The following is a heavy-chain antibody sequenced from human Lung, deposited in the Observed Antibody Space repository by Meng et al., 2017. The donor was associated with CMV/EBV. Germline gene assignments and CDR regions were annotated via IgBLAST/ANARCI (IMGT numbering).Heavy chain of an antibody. CDR2: ITSASGFT. D-gene: IGHD1-26*01. V-gene: IGHV3-21*01. Sequence: GESXKISCAASGFTFSGYAMNWVRQAPGKGLEWISSITSASGFTFYADSVKGRFTISRDNAKNSVYLQMNSLRAEDTALYYCARDLIHWDMNGSPTRIDHFDYWGQGILVIVSS. CDR3: ARDLIHWDMNGSPTRIDHFDY. CDR1: GFTFSGYA. J-gene: IGHJ4*02.